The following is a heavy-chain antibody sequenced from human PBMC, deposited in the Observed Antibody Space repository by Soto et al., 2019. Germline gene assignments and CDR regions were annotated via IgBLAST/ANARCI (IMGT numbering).Heavy chain of an antibody. Sequence: PSETLSLTCTVSGGSISSYYWSWIRQPPGKGLEWIGYIYYSGSTNYNPSLKSRVTVSLDMSKKQFSLKLNSVTAADTAVYYCAKVVTGQLARYDYWGQGTLVTVSS. D-gene: IGHD1-1*01. CDR3: AKVVTGQLARYDY. J-gene: IGHJ4*02. CDR1: GGSISSYY. CDR2: IYYSGST. V-gene: IGHV4-59*12.